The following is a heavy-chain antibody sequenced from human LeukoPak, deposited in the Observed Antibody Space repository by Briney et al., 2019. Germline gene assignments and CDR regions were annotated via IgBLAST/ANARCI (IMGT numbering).Heavy chain of an antibody. CDR3: TTLSIVVAGN. V-gene: IGHV3-15*01. CDR2: IKSKSDGGTI. D-gene: IGHD6-19*01. Sequence: PGGSLRLSCAASGFTFNKAWMNWVRQAPGKGLEGIGRIKSKSDGGTIDYAAPVEGRFTISRDDSKNTLYLQMNNLKTEDTAVYYCTTLSIVVAGNWGQGTLVTVSS. J-gene: IGHJ4*02. CDR1: GFTFNKAW.